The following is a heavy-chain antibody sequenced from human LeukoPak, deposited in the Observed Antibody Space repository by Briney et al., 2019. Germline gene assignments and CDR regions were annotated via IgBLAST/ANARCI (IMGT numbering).Heavy chain of an antibody. D-gene: IGHD6-19*01. J-gene: IGHJ4*02. CDR2: IYYNGNT. V-gene: IGHV4-59*01. CDR3: ARDPSSGWFAFND. CDR1: GGSISSYY. Sequence: SETLSLTYTVSGGSISSYYWSWIRQPPGKGLEWIGYIYYNGNTNYNPSLKSRVTMSVDTSKNQFSLKLSSVTAADTAVYYCARDPSSGWFAFNDSGQGTLVTVSS.